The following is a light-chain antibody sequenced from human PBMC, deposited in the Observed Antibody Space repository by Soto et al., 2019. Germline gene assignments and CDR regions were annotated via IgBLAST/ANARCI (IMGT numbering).Light chain of an antibody. CDR3: SSYSSSATPYV. V-gene: IGLV2-14*01. Sequence: QSALTQPASVSGSPGQSITISCIGTSSDIGPYNYVSWYQQHPDKAPKLILYEVTNRPSGASDRFSGSKSGNAAFLTISGLQAEDEADYYRSSYSSSATPYVFGTGTKVTVL. J-gene: IGLJ1*01. CDR2: EVT. CDR1: SSDIGPYNY.